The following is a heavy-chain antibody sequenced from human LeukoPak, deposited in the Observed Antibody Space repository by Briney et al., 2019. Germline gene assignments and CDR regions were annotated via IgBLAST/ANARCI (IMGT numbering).Heavy chain of an antibody. D-gene: IGHD6-19*01. V-gene: IGHV4-39*01. J-gene: IGHJ4*02. CDR3: ARYISGYSSVVFDY. CDR2: IYSSGIT. Sequence: SETLSLTCTVSGGSISSSSDYWGWIRQPPGKGLEWIGSIYSSGITYYNPSLKSRVTISVDTSKNQFSLKVSSVTAADTAVYYCARYISGYSSVVFDYWGQGTLVTVSS. CDR1: GGSISSSSDY.